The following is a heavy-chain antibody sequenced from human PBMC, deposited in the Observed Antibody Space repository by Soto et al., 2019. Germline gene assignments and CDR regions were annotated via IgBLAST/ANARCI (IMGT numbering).Heavy chain of an antibody. Sequence: QVQLVQSGAEVKKPGASVKVSCKASGYTFTGYYMHWVRQAPGQGLEWMGWINPNSGGTNYAQKFQGWVTMTRDTSSSTAYMELSRLRSDDTAVYYCAREYIHYDSSGYYLWASGMDVWGQGTTVTVSS. CDR3: AREYIHYDSSGYYLWASGMDV. D-gene: IGHD3-22*01. J-gene: IGHJ6*02. CDR2: INPNSGGT. V-gene: IGHV1-2*04. CDR1: GYTFTGYY.